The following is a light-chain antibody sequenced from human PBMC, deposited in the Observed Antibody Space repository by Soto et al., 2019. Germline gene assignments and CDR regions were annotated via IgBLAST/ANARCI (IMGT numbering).Light chain of an antibody. V-gene: IGKV1-5*03. CDR3: QHYYGYSEA. CDR2: KAS. J-gene: IGKJ1*01. CDR1: QTISSW. Sequence: DIQMTQSPSTLSGSVGDRVTITCRASQTISSWLAWYQQKPGKAPKLLIYKASTFKSGVPSRFSGSGSGTEVTLTISSLQPDDIATYYCQHYYGYSEACGQGTKVELK.